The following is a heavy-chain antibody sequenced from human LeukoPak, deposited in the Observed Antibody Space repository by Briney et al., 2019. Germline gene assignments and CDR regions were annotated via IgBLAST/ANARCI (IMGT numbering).Heavy chain of an antibody. V-gene: IGHV1-69*13. D-gene: IGHD3-9*01. CDR1: GGTFSSYA. Sequence: ASVKVSCKASGGTFSSYAISWVRQAPGQGLEWMGGIIPIFGTANYAQKFQGRVTITADESTSTAYMELSSLRSEDTAVYYCARGTGHYDILTGPSYYYYGMDVWGQGTTVTVSS. CDR2: IIPIFGTA. CDR3: ARGTGHYDILTGPSYYYYGMDV. J-gene: IGHJ6*02.